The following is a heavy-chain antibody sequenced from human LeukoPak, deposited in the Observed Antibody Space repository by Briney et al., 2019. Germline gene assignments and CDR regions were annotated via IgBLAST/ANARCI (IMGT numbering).Heavy chain of an antibody. J-gene: IGHJ6*04. V-gene: IGHV1-18*04. Sequence: ASVKVSCKASGYTFTSYGISWVRQAPGQGLEWMGWISTYNGNTNYAQKLQGRVTMTPDTSTSTAYMELRSLRSDDTAVYYCARDGYYGPRPPYYYYYYGMDVWGKGTTVTVSS. CDR2: ISTYNGNT. CDR3: ARDGYYGPRPPYYYYYYGMDV. D-gene: IGHD2/OR15-2a*01. CDR1: GYTFTSYG.